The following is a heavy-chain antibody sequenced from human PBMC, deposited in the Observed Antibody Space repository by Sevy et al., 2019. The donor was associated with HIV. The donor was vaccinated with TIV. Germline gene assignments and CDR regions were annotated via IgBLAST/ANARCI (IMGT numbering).Heavy chain of an antibody. Sequence: SETLSLTCTVSGGSISSYYWSWIRQPPGKGLEWIGYIYYSGSTNYNPSLKRRVTISVDTSKNQFSLKLSSVTAADTAVYYCARVRTTVVTYFDYWGQGTLVTVSS. D-gene: IGHD4-17*01. CDR3: ARVRTTVVTYFDY. CDR2: IYYSGST. J-gene: IGHJ4*02. V-gene: IGHV4-59*01. CDR1: GGSISSYY.